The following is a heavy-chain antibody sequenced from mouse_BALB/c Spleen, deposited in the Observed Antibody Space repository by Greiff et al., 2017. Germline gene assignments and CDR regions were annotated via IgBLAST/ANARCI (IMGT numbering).Heavy chain of an antibody. CDR3: TRERSTMITTAWFAY. CDR1: GYTFTSYW. J-gene: IGHJ3*01. CDR2: IYPGNSDT. V-gene: IGHV1-5*01. Sequence: VQLQQSGTVLARPGASVKMSCKASGYTFTSYWMHWVKQRPGQGLEWIGAIYPGNSDTSYNQKFKGKAKLTAVTSTSTAYMELSSLTNEDSAVYYCTRERSTMITTAWFAYWGQGTLVTVSA. D-gene: IGHD2-4*01.